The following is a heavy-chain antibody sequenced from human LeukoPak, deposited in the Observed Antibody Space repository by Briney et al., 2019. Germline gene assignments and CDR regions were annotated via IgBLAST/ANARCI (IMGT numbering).Heavy chain of an antibody. D-gene: IGHD3-9*01. J-gene: IGHJ4*02. Sequence: ASVKVSCKASGYTFTSYYMHWVRQAPGQGLEWMGIINPSGGSTSYAQKFQGRVTMTRDTSTSTVYMELSSLRSEDTAVYYCARDSTPVLRYFDWLGTGYYWGQGTLVTVSS. V-gene: IGHV1-46*01. CDR3: ARDSTPVLRYFDWLGTGYY. CDR2: INPSGGST. CDR1: GYTFTSYY.